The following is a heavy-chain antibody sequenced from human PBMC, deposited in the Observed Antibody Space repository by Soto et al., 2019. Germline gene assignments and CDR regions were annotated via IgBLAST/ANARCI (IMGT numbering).Heavy chain of an antibody. V-gene: IGHV3-7*01. J-gene: IGHJ6*04. CDR2: IKQDGSDT. CDR3: ARAGGSGGFMDV. D-gene: IGHD2-15*01. Sequence: ESGGGLVQPGGSLRLSCAASGFSFSSYWMSWVRQAPGKGPEWVANIKQDGSDTYYVDSVKGRFTISRDNARNSLSLQMNSLRSEDTAVYFCARAGGSGGFMDVWGKGTTVTVSS. CDR1: GFSFSSYW.